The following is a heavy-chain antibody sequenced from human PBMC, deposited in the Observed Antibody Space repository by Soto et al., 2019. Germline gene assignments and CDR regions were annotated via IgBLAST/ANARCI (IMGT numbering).Heavy chain of an antibody. Sequence: GGALRLSCAASGFTFSSYGMHWVRQAPGKGLEWVAVISYDGSNKYYADSVKGRFTISRDNSKNTLYLQMNSLRAEDTAVYYCAKDKERGPYSILDAFDIWGQGTMVTVAS. J-gene: IGHJ3*02. CDR3: AKDKERGPYSILDAFDI. CDR1: GFTFSSYG. CDR2: ISYDGSNK. D-gene: IGHD6-13*01. V-gene: IGHV3-30*18.